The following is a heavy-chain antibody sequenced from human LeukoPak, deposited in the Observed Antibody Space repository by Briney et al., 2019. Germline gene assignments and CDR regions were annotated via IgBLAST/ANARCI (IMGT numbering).Heavy chain of an antibody. V-gene: IGHV1-8*01. CDR2: MNPNSGNT. J-gene: IGHJ4*02. D-gene: IGHD3-10*01. Sequence: GASVTVSCTASGYTFTSYDINWVRQATGQGLEWMGWMNPNSGNTGYAQKFQGRVTMTRNTSISTAYMELSSLRSEDTAVYYCASALFRGVRLVDYWGQGTLVTVSS. CDR3: ASALFRGVRLVDY. CDR1: GYTFTSYD.